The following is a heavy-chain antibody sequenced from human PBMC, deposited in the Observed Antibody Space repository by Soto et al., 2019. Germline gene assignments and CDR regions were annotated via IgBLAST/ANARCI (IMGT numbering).Heavy chain of an antibody. CDR2: FYYSGST. CDR3: ARQHIVVVTATDAFDI. V-gene: IGHV4-39*01. Sequence: SETLSLTCTVSGGSISSSSYYWGWIRQPPGKGLEWIGSFYYSGSTYYNPSLKSRVTISVDTSKNQFSLKLSSVTAADTAVYYCARQHIVVVTATDAFDIWGQGTMVTVSS. CDR1: GGSISSSSYY. D-gene: IGHD2-21*02. J-gene: IGHJ3*02.